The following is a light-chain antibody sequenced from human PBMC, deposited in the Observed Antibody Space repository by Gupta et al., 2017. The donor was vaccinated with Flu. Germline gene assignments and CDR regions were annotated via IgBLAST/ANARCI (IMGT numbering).Light chain of an antibody. J-gene: IGLJ3*02. Sequence: QSVLTQPPSVSAAPLPKVTISCSGSSSNIGQSYVSWYQQLPGPDPKLRSVDNNKRPSGIPDRFSGSKAGASATLGINVLQTGDEAEDDCGNWDSGLRAWVFGGGTKLTVL. CDR2: DNN. V-gene: IGLV1-51*01. CDR1: SSNIGQSY. CDR3: GNWDSGLRAWV.